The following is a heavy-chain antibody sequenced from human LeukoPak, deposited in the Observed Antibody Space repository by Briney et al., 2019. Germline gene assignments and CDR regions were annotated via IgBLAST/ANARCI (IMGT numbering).Heavy chain of an antibody. CDR1: GFTFSSYA. D-gene: IGHD3-10*01. CDR3: AKKRAGSGSYSLYFDY. J-gene: IGHJ4*02. CDR2: ISGSGGST. V-gene: IGHV3-23*01. Sequence: GGSLRLSCAASGFTFSSYAMIWVRQAPGKGLEWVSAISGSGGSTYYADSVKVRFTISRDNSKNTLYLQMNSLRAEDTAVYYCAKKRAGSGSYSLYFDYWGQGTLVTVSS.